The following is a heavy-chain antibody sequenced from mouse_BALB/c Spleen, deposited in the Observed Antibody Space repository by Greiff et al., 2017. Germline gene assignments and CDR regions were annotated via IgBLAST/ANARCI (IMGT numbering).Heavy chain of an antibody. CDR1: GFNIKDYY. CDR2: IDPENGDT. CDR3: NAPDNYRSAMDY. J-gene: IGHJ4*01. Sequence: VQLQQSGAELVRSGASVKLSCTASGFNIKDYYMHWVKQRPEQGLEWIGWIDPENGDTEYAPKFQGKATMTADTSSNTAYLQLSSLTSEDTAVYYCNAPDNYRSAMDYWGQGTSVTVSS. D-gene: IGHD1-3*01. V-gene: IGHV14-4*02.